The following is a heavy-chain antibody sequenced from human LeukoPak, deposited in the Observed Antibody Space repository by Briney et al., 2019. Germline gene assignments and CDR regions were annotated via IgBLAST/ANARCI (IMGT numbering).Heavy chain of an antibody. CDR3: ARGGKQYYYGSGSFDY. D-gene: IGHD3-10*01. CDR2: IYYSGST. V-gene: IGHV4-59*01. Sequence: SETLSLTCTVSGGSISSYYWSWIRQPPGKGLEWIGYIYYSGSTNYNPSLKSRVTISVDTSKNQFSLKPSSVTAADTAVYYCARGGKQYYYGSGSFDYWGQGTLVTVSS. J-gene: IGHJ4*02. CDR1: GGSISSYY.